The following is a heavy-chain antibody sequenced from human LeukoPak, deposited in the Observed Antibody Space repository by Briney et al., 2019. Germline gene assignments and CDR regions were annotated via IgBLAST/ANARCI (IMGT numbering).Heavy chain of an antibody. Sequence: SETLSLTCAVSGYSISSGYYWGWIRQPPGKGLEWIGNIYYTGSTYYDPSLKSRVTISVDTSKDQFSLKLSSVTAADTAVYYCARLGHGGNFVDYWGQGTLVTVSS. J-gene: IGHJ4*02. V-gene: IGHV4-38-2*01. CDR3: ARLGHGGNFVDY. CDR2: IYYTGST. CDR1: GYSISSGYY. D-gene: IGHD4-23*01.